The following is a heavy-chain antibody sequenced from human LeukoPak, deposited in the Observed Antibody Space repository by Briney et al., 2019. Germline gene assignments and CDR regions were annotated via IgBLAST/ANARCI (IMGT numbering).Heavy chain of an antibody. V-gene: IGHV1-69*04. J-gene: IGHJ4*02. CDR1: GGTFSSYA. Sequence: SVKVSCKASGGTFSSYAISWVRQAPGQGLEWMGRIIPILGIANYAQKFQGRVTITADKSTSTAYMELSSLRSEDTAVYYCARGTSGYYDSSGYYSLDYWGQGTLVTVSS. CDR3: ARGTSGYYDSSGYYSLDY. CDR2: IIPILGIA. D-gene: IGHD3-22*01.